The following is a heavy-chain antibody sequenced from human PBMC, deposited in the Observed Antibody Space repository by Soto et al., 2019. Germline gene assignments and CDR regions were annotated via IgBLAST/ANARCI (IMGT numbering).Heavy chain of an antibody. J-gene: IGHJ4*02. V-gene: IGHV5-10-1*01. CDR1: GYSFAGYW. CDR2: IDPSDSQT. D-gene: IGHD3-22*01. Sequence: SLKISFKGSGYSFAGYWITWVRQKPGKGLEWMGRIDPSDSQTYYSPSFRGHVTISVTKSITTVFLQWSSLRASDTAMYYCARQIYDSDTGPNFQYYFDSWGQGTPVTVSS. CDR3: ARQIYDSDTGPNFQYYFDS.